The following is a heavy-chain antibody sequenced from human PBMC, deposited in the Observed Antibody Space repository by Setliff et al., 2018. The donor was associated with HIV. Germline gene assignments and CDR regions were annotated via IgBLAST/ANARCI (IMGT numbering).Heavy chain of an antibody. CDR3: ARSLGTIWGYDY. D-gene: IGHD3-9*01. V-gene: IGHV4-39*01. CDR2: IFYSGTT. CDR1: GDSISSSTYY. J-gene: IGHJ4*02. Sequence: SETLSLTCTVSGDSISSSTYYWGWIRQPPGKGLEWIGSIFYSGTTYYNPSLKSRVTISVDTSKNQFSLNLSSVTAADTAVYYCARSLGTIWGYDYWGQGTLVTVSS.